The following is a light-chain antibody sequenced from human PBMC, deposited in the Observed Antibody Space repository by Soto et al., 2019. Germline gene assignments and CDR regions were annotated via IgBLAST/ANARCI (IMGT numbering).Light chain of an antibody. CDR3: HEYGTALLA. J-gene: IGKJ3*01. CDR2: GAS. Sequence: VLTQSPGTLSLSPGERATRACRASQSVAANYLAWYQQKRGQALRLLIYGASSMATGIPDRFSGSGSRTYFTLLSSRLEPADFSVYYCHEYGTALLAFGPVNNVYIK. CDR1: QSVAANY. V-gene: IGKV3-20*01.